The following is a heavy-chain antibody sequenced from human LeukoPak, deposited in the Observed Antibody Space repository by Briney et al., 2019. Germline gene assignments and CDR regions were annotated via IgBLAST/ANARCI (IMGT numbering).Heavy chain of an antibody. CDR2: INTNGDRT. D-gene: IGHD3-16*01. V-gene: IGHV3-23*01. CDR1: GFTFSSYA. J-gene: IGHJ4*02. Sequence: GGSLRLSCAASGFTFSSYAMTWVRQAPGRGLEWVSGINTNGDRTSYADSVKGRFTFSRDNSKNTLYLQMNSLRAEDTAVYYCVRGGSNYGIIIYSRYFAYWGQGTLVTVSS. CDR3: VRGGSNYGIIIYSRYFAY.